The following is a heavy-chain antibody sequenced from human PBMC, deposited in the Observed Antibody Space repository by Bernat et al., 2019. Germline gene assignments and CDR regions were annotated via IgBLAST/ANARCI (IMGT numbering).Heavy chain of an antibody. CDR1: GFTFSGYW. Sequence: EVQLVESGGGLVQPGGSLRLSCAASGFTFSGYWMTWVRQAPGKGLEWVANIKHDGSEKYYVDSVKGRFTISRDNAQNSLFLQMNSLRGEDTAVYYCARGGVHHWGQGTLVTVTS. V-gene: IGHV3-7*01. CDR2: IKHDGSEK. CDR3: ARGGVHH. J-gene: IGHJ1*01.